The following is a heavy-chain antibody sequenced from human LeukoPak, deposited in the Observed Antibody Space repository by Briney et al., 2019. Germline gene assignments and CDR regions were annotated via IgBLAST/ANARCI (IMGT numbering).Heavy chain of an antibody. J-gene: IGHJ4*02. CDR3: AKWGDYDVLTGHYVSDY. CDR2: ITGSGGNT. V-gene: IGHV3-23*01. Sequence: QPGGSLRLSCAASGFTFSTYAMSWARQAPGKGLEWVSAITGSGGNTYYAGSVKGRFTISRDNSKNTVFLQMNSLRAEDTAVYYCAKWGDYDVLTGHYVSDYWGQGTLVTVSS. D-gene: IGHD3-9*01. CDR1: GFTFSTYA.